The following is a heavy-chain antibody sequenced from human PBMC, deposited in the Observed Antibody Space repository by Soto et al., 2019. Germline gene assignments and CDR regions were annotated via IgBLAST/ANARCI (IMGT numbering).Heavy chain of an antibody. CDR2: ISYGGSKK. J-gene: IGHJ5*02. Sequence: GGSLRLSCAASGFTFSSYGMHWVRQAPGKGLEWVAVISYGGSKKYYADSVKGRFTISRDNSKNTLYLQMDSLRDEDTAVYYCARGYTSGYPSNWFDPWGQGTLVTVSS. D-gene: IGHD3-3*01. V-gene: IGHV3-30*03. CDR3: ARGYTSGYPSNWFDP. CDR1: GFTFSSYG.